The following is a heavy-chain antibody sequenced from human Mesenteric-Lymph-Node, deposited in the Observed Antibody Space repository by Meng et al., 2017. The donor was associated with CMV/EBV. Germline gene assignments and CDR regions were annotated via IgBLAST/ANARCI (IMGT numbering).Heavy chain of an antibody. CDR3: ARDCISTSCLDY. J-gene: IGHJ4*02. Sequence: SETLSLTCTVSGGSISSGDYYWSWIRQPPGKGLEWIGYIYYSGSTYYNPSLKSRVTISLDTSKNQFSLKLSSVTAADTAVYYCARDCISTSCLDYWGQGTLVTVSS. CDR2: IYYSGST. D-gene: IGHD2-2*01. CDR1: GGSISSGDYY. V-gene: IGHV4-30-4*08.